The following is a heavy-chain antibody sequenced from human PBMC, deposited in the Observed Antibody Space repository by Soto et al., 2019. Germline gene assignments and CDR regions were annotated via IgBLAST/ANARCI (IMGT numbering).Heavy chain of an antibody. CDR2: ISSSSSYI. D-gene: IGHD5-12*01. V-gene: IGHV3-21*01. J-gene: IGHJ4*02. Sequence: EVQLVESGGGLVKPGGSLRLSCAASGFTFSSYSMNWVRQAPGKGLEWVSSISSSSSYIYYADSVKGRFTISRDNAKNSLYLQMNSLRAEDTAVYYCARDGRGYSGYDLRGDYWGQGTLVTVSS. CDR1: GFTFSSYS. CDR3: ARDGRGYSGYDLRGDY.